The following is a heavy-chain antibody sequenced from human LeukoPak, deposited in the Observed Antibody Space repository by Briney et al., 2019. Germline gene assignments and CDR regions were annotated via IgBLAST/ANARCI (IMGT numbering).Heavy chain of an antibody. Sequence: SETLSLTCTVSGGSISSYYWSWIRQPAGKGLEWIGRIYSTGSTNYNPSLKSRVTMSVDTSKNQFSLRLRSVTAADTAVYYCARQIASAGTAGFDFWGQGALVNVSS. CDR3: ARQIASAGTAGFDF. J-gene: IGHJ4*02. CDR2: IYSTGST. D-gene: IGHD6-13*01. V-gene: IGHV4-4*07. CDR1: GGSISSYY.